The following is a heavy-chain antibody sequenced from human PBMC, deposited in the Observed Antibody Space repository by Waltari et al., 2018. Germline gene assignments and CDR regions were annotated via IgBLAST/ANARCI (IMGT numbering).Heavy chain of an antibody. CDR3: LFDYGDYVGAFDI. D-gene: IGHD4-17*01. V-gene: IGHV3-7*01. Sequence: EVQLLESGGGLVQPGGSLRLSCAASGFTFSSYAMSWVRQAPGKGLEWVANIKQDGSEKYYVDSVKGRFTISRDNAKNSLYLQMNSLRAEDTAVYYCLFDYGDYVGAFDIWGQGTMVTVSS. CDR1: GFTFSSYA. CDR2: IKQDGSEK. J-gene: IGHJ3*02.